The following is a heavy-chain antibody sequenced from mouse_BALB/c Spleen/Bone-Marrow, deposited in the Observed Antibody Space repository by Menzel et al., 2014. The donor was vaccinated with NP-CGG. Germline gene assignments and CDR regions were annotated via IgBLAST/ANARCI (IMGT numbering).Heavy chain of an antibody. V-gene: IGHV2-2*02. D-gene: IGHD2-1*01. CDR3: ARNGYGMGGAMDY. CDR2: IWSGGST. J-gene: IGHJ4*01. CDR1: GFSLTSYG. Sequence: QVHVKQSGPGLVQPSQSLSITCTVSGFSLTSYGVHWVRQSPGKGLEWLGVIWSGGSTDYNAAFISRLSISKDNSKSQVFFKMNSLQANDTAIYYCARNGYGMGGAMDYWGQGTSVTVSS.